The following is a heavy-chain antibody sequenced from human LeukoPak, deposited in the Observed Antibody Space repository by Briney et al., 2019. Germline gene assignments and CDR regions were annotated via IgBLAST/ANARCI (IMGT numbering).Heavy chain of an antibody. Sequence: GGSLRLSCAASGFTFSSYSMNWVRQAPGKGLEWVSSISSSSSYIYYADSVKGRFTISRDNAKNSLYLQMNSLRAEDTAVYYCAREVTIYRYFDYWGQGTLVTVSS. D-gene: IGHD3-3*01. CDR2: ISSSSSYI. CDR1: GFTFSSYS. J-gene: IGHJ4*02. V-gene: IGHV3-21*01. CDR3: AREVTIYRYFDY.